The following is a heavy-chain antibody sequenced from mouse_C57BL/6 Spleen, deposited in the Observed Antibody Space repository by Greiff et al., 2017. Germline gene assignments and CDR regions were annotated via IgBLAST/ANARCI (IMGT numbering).Heavy chain of an antibody. J-gene: IGHJ1*03. Sequence: EVKLVESGGGLVKPGGSLKLSCAASGFTFSDYGMHWVRQAPEKGLEWVAYISSGSSTIYYADTVKGRFTISRDNAKNTLFLQMTSLRSEDTAMYYCARDYGRRGYFDVWGTGTTVTVSS. D-gene: IGHD1-1*01. CDR2: ISSGSSTI. CDR1: GFTFSDYG. CDR3: ARDYGRRGYFDV. V-gene: IGHV5-17*01.